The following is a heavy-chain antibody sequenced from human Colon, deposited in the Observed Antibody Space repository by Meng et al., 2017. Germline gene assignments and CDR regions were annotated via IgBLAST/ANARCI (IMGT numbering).Heavy chain of an antibody. D-gene: IGHD6-19*01. CDR3: ARDTYSSGWYGLAAFDF. V-gene: IGHV1-69*06. J-gene: IGHJ3*01. CDR1: GGTFSSYA. CDR2: IIPIFGTA. Sequence: SVKVSCKASGGTFSSYAISWVRQAPGQGLEWMGGIIPIFGTANYAQKFQGRVTITADKSTSTAYMELSSLRSEDTAVYYCARDTYSSGWYGLAAFDFWGQGTMVTVSS.